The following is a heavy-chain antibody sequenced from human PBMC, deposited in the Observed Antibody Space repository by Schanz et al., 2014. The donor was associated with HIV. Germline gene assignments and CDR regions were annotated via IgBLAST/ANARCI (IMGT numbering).Heavy chain of an antibody. J-gene: IGHJ6*02. CDR3: ARERMATGGLDV. D-gene: IGHD2-15*01. CDR2: INTSGGGT. Sequence: QEQLVQSGAEVKKPGASVKVSCKAFGYTFTSSYMHWVRLAPGQGLEWMGVINTSGGGTSDALQGRVAFTRDTTTTPVYINLSNLRFAASSVYYSARERMATGGLDVWGQGTTVTVSS. V-gene: IGHV1-46*01. CDR1: GYTFTSSY.